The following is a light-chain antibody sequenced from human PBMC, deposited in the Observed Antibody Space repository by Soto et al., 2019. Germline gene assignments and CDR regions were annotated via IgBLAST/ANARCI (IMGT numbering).Light chain of an antibody. CDR2: GAS. J-gene: IGKJ1*01. V-gene: IGKV1-39*01. Sequence: DIQMTQSPSPLSASVGDRVTITCRASQTISTYLNWYQQKPGKAPKLLIDGASSLQSGVPSRFSGSGSGTDFTLTISSLQPEDFGTYYCQQSFSTPRTFGQGTKVEIK. CDR3: QQSFSTPRT. CDR1: QTISTY.